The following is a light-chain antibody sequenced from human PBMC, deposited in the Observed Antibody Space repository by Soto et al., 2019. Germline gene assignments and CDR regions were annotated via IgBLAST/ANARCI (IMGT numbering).Light chain of an antibody. CDR1: QSVSSY. V-gene: IGKV3-11*01. Sequence: EIVLTQSPATLSLSPGERATLSCRASQSVSSYLAWYQQKPGQAPRLLIYDASNRATGIPARFSGSGSGTDFTLTISSLEPEDFAVYYCQQRIEQVTFGGGTKVEIK. CDR2: DAS. J-gene: IGKJ4*01. CDR3: QQRIEQVT.